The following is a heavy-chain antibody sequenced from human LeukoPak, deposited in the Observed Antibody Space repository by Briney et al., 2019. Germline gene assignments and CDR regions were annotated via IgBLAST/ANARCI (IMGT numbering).Heavy chain of an antibody. CDR1: GFTFSSYW. Sequence: QPGGSLRLSCAASGFTFSSYWMSWVRQAPGKGLEWVANIKQDGSEKYYVDSVKGRFTISRDNAKNSLYLQMNSLRAEDTAVYHCARDRGYYGDYGLDPWGQGTLVTVSS. CDR2: IKQDGSEK. CDR3: ARDRGYYGDYGLDP. V-gene: IGHV3-7*03. J-gene: IGHJ5*02. D-gene: IGHD4-17*01.